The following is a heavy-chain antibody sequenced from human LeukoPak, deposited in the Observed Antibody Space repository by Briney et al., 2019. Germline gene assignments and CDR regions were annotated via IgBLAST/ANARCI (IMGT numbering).Heavy chain of an antibody. CDR3: AKCGPNPQAAPLVY. V-gene: IGHV3-30*02. J-gene: IGHJ4*02. CDR2: IRYDGSNK. D-gene: IGHD6-6*01. CDR1: GFTFSSYG. Sequence: GSLRLSCAASGFTFSSYGMHWVRQAPGKGLEWVAFIRYDGSNKYYADSVKGRFTISRDNSKNTLYLQMNSLRAEDTAVYYCAKCGPNPQAAPLVYWGQGTLVTVSS.